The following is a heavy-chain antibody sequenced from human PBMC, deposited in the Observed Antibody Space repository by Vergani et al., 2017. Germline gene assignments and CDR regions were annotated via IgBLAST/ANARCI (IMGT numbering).Heavy chain of an antibody. Sequence: EVQLLESGGGLVQPGGSLRLSCAASGFTFSSYSMNWVRQAPGKGLEWVSYISSSSSTIYYADSVKGRFTISIDNAKHSLYLQMNSLSDEDTAVYYCVGSGMATYYYYGMDVWGQGTTVTVSS. D-gene: IGHD5-24*01. CDR1: GFTFSSYS. V-gene: IGHV3-48*02. CDR2: ISSSSSTI. CDR3: VGSGMATYYYYGMDV. J-gene: IGHJ6*02.